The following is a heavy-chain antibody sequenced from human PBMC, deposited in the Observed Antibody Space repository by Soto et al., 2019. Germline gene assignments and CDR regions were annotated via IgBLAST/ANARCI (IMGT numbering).Heavy chain of an antibody. V-gene: IGHV4-59*01. Sequence: PSETLSLTCTVSGGSISSYYWSWIRQPPGKGLEWIGYIYYSGSTNYNPSLKSRVTISVDTSKNRFSLKLSSVTAADTAVYYCAREGIAVAERGWFDPWGQGTLVTVSS. CDR2: IYYSGST. CDR3: AREGIAVAERGWFDP. CDR1: GGSISSYY. D-gene: IGHD6-19*01. J-gene: IGHJ5*02.